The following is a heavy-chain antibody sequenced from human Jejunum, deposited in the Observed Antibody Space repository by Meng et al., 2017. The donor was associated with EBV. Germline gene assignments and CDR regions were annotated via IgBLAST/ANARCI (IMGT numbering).Heavy chain of an antibody. CDR2: IYYSGST. CDR3: ARGGGIAVAGE. J-gene: IGHJ4*02. D-gene: IGHD6-19*01. V-gene: IGHV4-39*07. CDR1: GGSITSKNWY. Sequence: QLQLQESGPGLVKPSETLSLICTVSGGSITSKNWYWSWIRQPPGKGLEWIGSIYYSGSTYYNPSLKSRVTISVDTSKNQFSLKLSSVTAADTAVYYCARGGGIAVAGEWGQEPWSPSPQ.